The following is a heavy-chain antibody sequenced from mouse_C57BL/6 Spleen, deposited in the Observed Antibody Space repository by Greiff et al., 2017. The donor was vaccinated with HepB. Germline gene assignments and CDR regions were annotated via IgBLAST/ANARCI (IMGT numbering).Heavy chain of an antibody. J-gene: IGHJ2*01. V-gene: IGHV1-19*01. Sequence: EVQVVESGPVLVKPGASVKMSCKASGYTFTDYYMNWVKQSHGKSLEWIGVINPYNGGTSYNQKFKGKATLTVDKSSSTAYMELNSLTSEDSAVYYCASDHLDYFDYWGQGTTLTVSS. CDR2: INPYNGGT. CDR3: ASDHLDYFDY. CDR1: GYTFTDYY.